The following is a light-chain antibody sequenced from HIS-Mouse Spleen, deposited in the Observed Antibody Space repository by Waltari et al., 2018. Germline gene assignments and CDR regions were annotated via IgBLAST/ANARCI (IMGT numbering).Light chain of an antibody. CDR3: YSAADNNLGV. V-gene: IGLV3-27*01. J-gene: IGLJ3*02. CDR2: KDS. CDR1: VLAKKY. Sequence: SYELTQPSSVSVSPGQTARITCPGDVLAKKYARWFQQKHGQAPVLVVYKDSERPSGVPERFSGSSSGTTVTLTISGAQVEDEADYYCYSAADNNLGVFGGGTKLTVL.